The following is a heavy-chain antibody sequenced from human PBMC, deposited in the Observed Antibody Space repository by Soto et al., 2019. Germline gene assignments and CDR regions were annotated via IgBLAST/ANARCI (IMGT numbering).Heavy chain of an antibody. CDR2: ISSSSSYI. CDR3: ARHPERIAQIGWFDP. CDR1: GFTFSSYS. Sequence: GGSLRLSCAASGFTFSSYSMNWVRQAPGKGLEWVSSISSSSSYIYYADSVKGRFTISRDNAKNSLYPQMNSLRAEDTAVYYCARHPERIAQIGWFDPWGQGTLVTVSS. J-gene: IGHJ5*02. D-gene: IGHD6-13*01. V-gene: IGHV3-21*01.